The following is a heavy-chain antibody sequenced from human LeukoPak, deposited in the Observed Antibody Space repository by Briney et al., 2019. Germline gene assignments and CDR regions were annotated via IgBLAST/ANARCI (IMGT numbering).Heavy chain of an antibody. CDR3: AKDLEDYYGSGSYSFFDY. CDR1: GSTFSSYA. Sequence: GGSLRLSCAASGSTFSSYAMSWVRQAPGKGLEWVSAISGSGGSTYYADSVKGRFTISRDNSKNTLYLQMNSLRAEDTAVYYCAKDLEDYYGSGSYSFFDYWGQGTLVTVSS. J-gene: IGHJ4*02. D-gene: IGHD3-10*01. V-gene: IGHV3-23*01. CDR2: ISGSGGST.